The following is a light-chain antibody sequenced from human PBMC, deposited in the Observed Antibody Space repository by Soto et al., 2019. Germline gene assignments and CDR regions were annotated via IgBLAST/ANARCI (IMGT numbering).Light chain of an antibody. CDR3: QQYGGSLPRT. CDR2: DAS. Sequence: EIVLTQSPGTLSLSPGERATLSCRASQSVRNNYLAWYQQKPGQAPRLLIYDASSRAIDIPDRFSGSGSVTDFTLTISRLEPEDFAVYYCQQYGGSLPRTFGQGTKVETK. CDR1: QSVRNNY. V-gene: IGKV3-20*01. J-gene: IGKJ1*01.